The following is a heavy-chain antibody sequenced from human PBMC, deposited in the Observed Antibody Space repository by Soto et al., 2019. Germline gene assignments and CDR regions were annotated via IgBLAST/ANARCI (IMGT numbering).Heavy chain of an antibody. CDR2: IRPDGSEE. Sequence: EVQLVESGGGLVQPGGSLRLSCAASGITFWNYWMSWVRQAPGKGLEWVANIRPDGSEEHYVDSVKGRFTISRDIAENSVYLQMNSLRAEDPAVYHCVRDWDVWGKGTTVTVSS. V-gene: IGHV3-7*01. CDR3: VRDWDV. CDR1: GITFWNYW. J-gene: IGHJ6*04.